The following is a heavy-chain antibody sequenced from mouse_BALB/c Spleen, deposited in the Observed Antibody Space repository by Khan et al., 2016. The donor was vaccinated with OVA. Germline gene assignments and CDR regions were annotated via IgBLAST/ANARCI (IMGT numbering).Heavy chain of an antibody. Sequence: EVQLQESGPGLVKPSQSLSLTCTVTGYSITRDYAWNWIRQFPGNKLEWMGYISNSGSTSYTPSLKSRISITRDTSKNQFFLQLNSVTTEDTATYYCASELGRYYAMDYWGQGTAVTVSS. CDR2: ISNSGST. V-gene: IGHV3-2*02. CDR3: ASELGRYYAMDY. CDR1: GYSITRDYA. D-gene: IGHD4-1*01. J-gene: IGHJ4*01.